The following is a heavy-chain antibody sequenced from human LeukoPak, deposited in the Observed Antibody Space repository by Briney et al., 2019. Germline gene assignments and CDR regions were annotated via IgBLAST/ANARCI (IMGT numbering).Heavy chain of an antibody. Sequence: GGSLRLSCAASGFTVSSNYMSWVRQAPGKGLEWVGRIKSETDGGTIDYAAPVKGRFTISRDDSKNMLYLQMNSLKTEDTAVYYCTTDNNGSGWGQGTLVTVSS. CDR3: TTDNNGSG. D-gene: IGHD3-10*01. CDR1: GFTVSSNY. V-gene: IGHV3-15*01. CDR2: IKSETDGGTI. J-gene: IGHJ4*02.